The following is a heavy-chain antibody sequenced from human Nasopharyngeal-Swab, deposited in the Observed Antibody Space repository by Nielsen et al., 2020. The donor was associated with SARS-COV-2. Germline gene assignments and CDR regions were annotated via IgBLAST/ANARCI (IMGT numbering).Heavy chain of an antibody. CDR2: ISGSGGST. D-gene: IGHD1-26*01. J-gene: IGHJ4*02. V-gene: IGHV3-23*01. CDR3: ATSNSGSYYSYFDY. CDR1: GFTFSSYA. Sequence: GGSLRLSCAASGFTFSSYAMSWVRQAPGKGLEWVSSISGSGGSTYYADSVKGRFTISRDNSKNTLYLQMHSLRAEDTAVYYCATSNSGSYYSYFDYWGQGTLVTVSS.